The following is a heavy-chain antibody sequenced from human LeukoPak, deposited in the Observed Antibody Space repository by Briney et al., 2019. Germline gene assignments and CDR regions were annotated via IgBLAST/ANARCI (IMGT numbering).Heavy chain of an antibody. Sequence: ASVKVSCKASGYTFTGYYMHWVRQAPGQGLEWMGWINPNSGGTSYAQKFQGRVTMTRDTSISTAYMELSRLRSDDTAMYYCARDHPYYYGSGSYSFYMDVWGKGTTVTVSS. CDR3: ARDHPYYYGSGSYSFYMDV. D-gene: IGHD3-10*01. CDR2: INPNSGGT. J-gene: IGHJ6*03. CDR1: GYTFTGYY. V-gene: IGHV1-2*02.